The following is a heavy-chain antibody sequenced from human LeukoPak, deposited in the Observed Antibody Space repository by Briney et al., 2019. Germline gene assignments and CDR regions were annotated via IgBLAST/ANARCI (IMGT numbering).Heavy chain of an antibody. V-gene: IGHV3-23*01. CDR1: GLTVTTNY. CDR3: AKDQVISGSEASDM. Sequence: PGGSLRLSCVLSGLTVTTNYMSWVRQAPGKGLEWVSAISGSGVGTYYADSVKGRFTISRDNSWNTLYLQMSSLRAEDTAVYYCAKDQVISGSEASDMWGQGTMVTVSS. D-gene: IGHD2-21*01. J-gene: IGHJ3*02. CDR2: ISGSGVGT.